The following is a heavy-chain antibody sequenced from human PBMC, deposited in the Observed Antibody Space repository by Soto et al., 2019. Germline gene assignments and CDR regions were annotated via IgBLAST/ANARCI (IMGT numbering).Heavy chain of an antibody. J-gene: IGHJ3*02. CDR1: GGSVSSGRYY. Sequence: QVQLQESGPGLVKPSETLSLTCTVSGGSVSSGRYYWSWIRQPPGKGLEWIGYIYYSGSTNYNPSVRCRVTITVNTSKNTFTLKLSSVTAADTAVYYCVSFLEWLLKVDFGGAFDIWGQGTMVTVSS. D-gene: IGHD3-3*01. CDR2: IYYSGST. V-gene: IGHV4-61*01. CDR3: VSFLEWLLKVDFGGAFDI.